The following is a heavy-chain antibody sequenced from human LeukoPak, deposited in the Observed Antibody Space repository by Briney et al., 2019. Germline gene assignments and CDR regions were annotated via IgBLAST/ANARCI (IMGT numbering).Heavy chain of an antibody. J-gene: IGHJ5*02. CDR3: ASEHYDFWSGYYRNWFDP. CDR1: GGSISSGDYY. CDR2: IYYSGST. V-gene: IGHV4-30-4*08. D-gene: IGHD3-3*01. Sequence: SETLSLTCTVSGGSISSGDYYWSWIRQPPGKGLEWIGYIYYSGSTYYNPSLKSRVTISVDTSKNQFSLKLSSVTAADTGVYYCASEHYDFWSGYYRNWFDPWGQGTLVTVSS.